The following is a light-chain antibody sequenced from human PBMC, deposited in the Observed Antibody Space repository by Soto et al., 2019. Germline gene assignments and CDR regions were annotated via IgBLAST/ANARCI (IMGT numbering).Light chain of an antibody. V-gene: IGLV2-14*01. J-gene: IGLJ1*01. CDR2: DVS. CDR3: SSYTSSSTYV. CDR1: SSDVGAYNY. Sequence: QSVLTQPASVSVSPGQSITITCTGTSSDVGAYNYVSWYQQHPGKAPKLMIHDVSNRPSGVSNRFSGSKSGNTASLTISGLQAEDEADYYCSSYTSSSTYVFGTGTKVTVL.